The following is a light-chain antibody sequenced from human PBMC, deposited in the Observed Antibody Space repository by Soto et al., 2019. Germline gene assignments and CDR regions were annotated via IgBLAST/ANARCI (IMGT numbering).Light chain of an antibody. CDR3: QHYGSSLWT. CDR2: SVS. V-gene: IGKV3-20*01. J-gene: IGKJ1*01. CDR1: QSVSSSY. Sequence: EIVLTQSPGTLSLSPGERATLSCRASQSVSSSYLAWYQQKPGQAPRLLIYSVSSRATGIPDRFSGSGSGTDFTLTITTLEPEDFAVYYCQHYGSSLWTFGQGTKVDIK.